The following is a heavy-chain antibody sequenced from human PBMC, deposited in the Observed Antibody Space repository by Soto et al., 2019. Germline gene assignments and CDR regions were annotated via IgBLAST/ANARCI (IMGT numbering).Heavy chain of an antibody. CDR3: AHRDLRSRGYCSSTSCRATYYYYGMDV. CDR2: IIPIFGTA. CDR1: GCTFSSYA. V-gene: IGHV1-69*13. D-gene: IGHD2-2*01. Sequence: SVKVSCKASGCTFSSYAISWVRQAPGQGLEWMGGIIPIFGTANYAQKFQGRVTITADESTSTAYMELSSLRSEDTAVYYCAHRDLRSRGYCSSTSCRATYYYYGMDVWGQGTTVTVSS. J-gene: IGHJ6*02.